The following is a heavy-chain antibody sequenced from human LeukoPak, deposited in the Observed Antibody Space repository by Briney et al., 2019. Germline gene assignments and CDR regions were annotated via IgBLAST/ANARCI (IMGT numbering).Heavy chain of an antibody. J-gene: IGHJ4*02. Sequence: SETLSLTCTVSGYSISSGYYWGWIRQPPGKGLEWIGSIYHSGSTYYNPSLKSRVTISVDTSKNQFSLKLSSVTAADTAVYYCARGSEGATTLWGQGTLVTVSS. D-gene: IGHD1-26*01. V-gene: IGHV4-38-2*02. CDR2: IYHSGST. CDR1: GYSISSGYY. CDR3: ARGSEGATTL.